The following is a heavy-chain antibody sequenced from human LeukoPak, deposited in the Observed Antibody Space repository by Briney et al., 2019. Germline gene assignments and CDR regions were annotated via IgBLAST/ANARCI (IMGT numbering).Heavy chain of an antibody. J-gene: IGHJ4*02. CDR2: ISGSGDST. V-gene: IGHV3-23*01. Sequence: GGSLRLSCAASGFTFSSYEMNWVRQAPGKGLEWVSTISGSGDSTYYADSVRGRFTISRDNSRNTLYLQVNSLRAEDTAVYSCARRSIRYNDGWFDYFDYWGQGTLVTVSS. CDR3: ARRSIRYNDGWFDYFDY. CDR1: GFTFSSYE. D-gene: IGHD6-19*01.